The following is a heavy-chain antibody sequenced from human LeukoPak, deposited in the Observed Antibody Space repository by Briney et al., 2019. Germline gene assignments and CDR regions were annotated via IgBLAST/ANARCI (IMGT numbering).Heavy chain of an antibody. CDR3: ARGIAAAGLFY. J-gene: IGHJ4*02. CDR1: GGTFSSYA. CDR2: IIPIFGTA. D-gene: IGHD6-13*01. Sequence: AASVTVSCKASGGTFSSYAISWVRQAPGQGLEWMGGIIPIFGTANYAQKFQGRVTITADKSTSTAYMELSSLRSEDTAVYYCARGIAAAGLFYWGQGTLVTVSS. V-gene: IGHV1-69*06.